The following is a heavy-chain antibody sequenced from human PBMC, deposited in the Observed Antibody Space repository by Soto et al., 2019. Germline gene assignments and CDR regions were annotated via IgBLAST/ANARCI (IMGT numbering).Heavy chain of an antibody. CDR1: HGSLSTGGFY. V-gene: IGHV4-31*03. D-gene: IGHD3-22*01. CDR2: IYYSGST. Sequence: SQTLSLTCTVHHGSLSTGGFYSSWLSRHPGKGLEWIGNIYYSGSTYYNPSLKSRVTISVDTSKNQFSLKLSSVTAADTAMYYCARATDYHDSIPFDYWGQGTLVTVS. J-gene: IGHJ4*02. CDR3: ARATDYHDSIPFDY.